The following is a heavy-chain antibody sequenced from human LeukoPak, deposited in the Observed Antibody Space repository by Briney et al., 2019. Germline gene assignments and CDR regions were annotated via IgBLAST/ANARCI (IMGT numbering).Heavy chain of an antibody. D-gene: IGHD2-21*02. CDR1: GFTFSSYA. CDR3: TNEDVVVTAIFDY. V-gene: IGHV3-30*04. Sequence: PGGSLRLSCAASGFTFSSYAMHWVRQAPGKGLEWVAVISYDGSNKYYADSVKGRFTISRDNSKNTLYLQMNSLKTEDTAVYYCTNEDVVVTAIFDYWGQGTLVTVSS. CDR2: ISYDGSNK. J-gene: IGHJ4*02.